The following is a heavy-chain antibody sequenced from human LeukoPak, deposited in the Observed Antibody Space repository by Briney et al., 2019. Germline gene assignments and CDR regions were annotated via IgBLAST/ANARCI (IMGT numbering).Heavy chain of an antibody. J-gene: IGHJ6*02. CDR2: IYFSGNT. D-gene: IGHD3-10*01. CDR3: AGSEAPITPPPYGMGV. CDR1: GDSINSGDYC. Sequence: SETLSLTCTLSGDSINSGDYCWNWFRQLPGKGLEWIGYIYFSGNTFYNPSLKSRVVISVDTSKNQFFLRLNSVAAADSGLYYCAGSEAPITPPPYGMGVWGQGTKVTVSS. V-gene: IGHV4-31*03.